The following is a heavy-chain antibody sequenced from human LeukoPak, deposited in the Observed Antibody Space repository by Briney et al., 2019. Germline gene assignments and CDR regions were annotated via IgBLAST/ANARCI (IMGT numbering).Heavy chain of an antibody. CDR2: IIPIFGTA. CDR3: ARDKQDDSSGYKNLALHY. CDR1: GGTFSSYA. V-gene: IGHV1-69*05. D-gene: IGHD3-22*01. J-gene: IGHJ4*02. Sequence: SVKVSCKASGGTFSSYAISWVRQAPGQGLEWMGRIIPIFGTANYAQKFQGRVTTTTDESTSTAYMELSSLRSEDTAVYYCARDKQDDSSGYKNLALHYWGQGTLVTVSS.